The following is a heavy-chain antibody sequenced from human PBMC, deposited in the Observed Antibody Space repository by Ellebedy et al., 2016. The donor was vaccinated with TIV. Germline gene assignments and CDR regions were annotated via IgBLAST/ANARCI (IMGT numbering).Heavy chain of an antibody. CDR1: GYTFTSYD. CDR3: ARDLGAY. Sequence: ASVKVSCXASGYTFTSYDINWVRQATGQGLEWMGWMNPNSGNTGYAQKFQGRVTMTRDTSTSTVYMELSSLRSEDTAVYYCARDLGAYWGQGTLVTVSS. CDR2: MNPNSGNT. V-gene: IGHV1-8*01. J-gene: IGHJ4*02.